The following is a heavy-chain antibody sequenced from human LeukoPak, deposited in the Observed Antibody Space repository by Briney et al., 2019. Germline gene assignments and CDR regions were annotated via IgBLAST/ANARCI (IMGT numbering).Heavy chain of an antibody. Sequence: SETLSLTCTVSGGSISSHYWSWIRQPPGKGLEWIGYIYYSGSTNYNPSLKSRVTISVDTSKNQFSLKLSSVTAADTAVYYCARDNQGSGSSWFSSFFDIWGQGTMVTVSS. J-gene: IGHJ3*02. CDR3: ARDNQGSGSSWFSSFFDI. V-gene: IGHV4-59*11. CDR1: GGSISSHY. D-gene: IGHD6-13*01. CDR2: IYYSGST.